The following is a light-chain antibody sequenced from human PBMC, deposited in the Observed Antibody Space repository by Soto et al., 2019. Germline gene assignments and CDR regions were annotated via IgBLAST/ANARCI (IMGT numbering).Light chain of an antibody. CDR3: QSYDSSNNV. V-gene: IGLV6-57*04. CDR2: EDN. Sequence: NFMLTQPHSVSESPGKTVTISCTRSSGSIASNYVQWYQQRPGSAPTTVIYEDNQRPSGVPDRFSGSIDSSSNSASLTISGLKTDDEADYYCQSYDSSNNVFGGGTQLTVL. CDR1: SGSIASNY. J-gene: IGLJ2*01.